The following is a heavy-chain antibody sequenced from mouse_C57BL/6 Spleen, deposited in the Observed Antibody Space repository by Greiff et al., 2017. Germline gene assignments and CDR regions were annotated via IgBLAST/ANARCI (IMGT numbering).Heavy chain of an antibody. CDR2: IRRKSNNYAT. CDR1: GFSFNTYA. Sequence: EVQLVESGGGLVQPKASLKLSCAASGFSFNTYAMNWVRQAPGQGLEWVARIRRKSNNYATNYADSVKDRFTISRDDSESMLYLQMNNLKTEDTAMYYCVRQWAYYYAMDYWGQGTSVTVSA. J-gene: IGHJ4*01. CDR3: VRQWAYYYAMDY. V-gene: IGHV10-1*01.